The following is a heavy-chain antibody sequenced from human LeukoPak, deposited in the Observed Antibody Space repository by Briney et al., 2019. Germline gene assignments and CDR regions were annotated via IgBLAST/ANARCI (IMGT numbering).Heavy chain of an antibody. V-gene: IGHV4-59*01. J-gene: IGHJ3*02. CDR3: ARESSSWYGGAFDI. Sequence: SETLSLTCTVSGGSISSYYWSWVRQPPGKGLEWIGYIYYSGSTNYNPSLKSRVTISVDTSKNQFSLKLSSVTAADTAVYYCARESSSWYGGAFDIWGQGTMVTVSS. CDR1: GGSISSYY. D-gene: IGHD6-13*01. CDR2: IYYSGST.